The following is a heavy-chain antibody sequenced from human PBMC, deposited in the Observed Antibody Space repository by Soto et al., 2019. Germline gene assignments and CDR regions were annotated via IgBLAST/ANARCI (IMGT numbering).Heavy chain of an antibody. CDR1: GGTFDKRA. CDR3: ARDIDGGGLGITFGI. J-gene: IGHJ3*02. V-gene: IGHV1-69*12. Sequence: QVQLVQSGAEVRKPGSSVKVSCKASGGTFDKRAIYWMRQAPGQGLDCMGGIVPRFGTTNYAQKFQARVIMTADEATNTAYLEISNLTPDDTAVYYCARDIDGGGLGITFGIWGQGTLVAVSS. D-gene: IGHD7-27*01. CDR2: IVPRFGTT.